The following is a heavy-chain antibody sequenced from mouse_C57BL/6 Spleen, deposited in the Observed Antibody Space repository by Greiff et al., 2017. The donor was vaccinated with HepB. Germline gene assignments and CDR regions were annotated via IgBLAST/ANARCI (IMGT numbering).Heavy chain of an antibody. CDR2: IHPNSGST. J-gene: IGHJ2*01. V-gene: IGHV1-64*01. CDR3: ARYYYGSRGDYFDY. D-gene: IGHD1-1*01. CDR1: GYTFTSYW. Sequence: QVQLQQSGAELVKPGASVKLSCKASGYTFTSYWMHWVKQRPGQGLEWIGMIHPNSGSTNYNEKFKSKATLTVDKSSSTAYMQLSSLTSEDSAVYYCARYYYGSRGDYFDYWGQGTTLTVSS.